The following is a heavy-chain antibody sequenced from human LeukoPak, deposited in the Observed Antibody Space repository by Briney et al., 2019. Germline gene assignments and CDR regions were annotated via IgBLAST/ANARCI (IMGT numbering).Heavy chain of an antibody. CDR2: IKQDGSEK. CDR1: GFTFTRYW. J-gene: IGHJ5*02. V-gene: IGHV3-7*01. Sequence: PGGSLRLSCTAPGFTFTRYWMTWVRQGPGKGLEWVANIKQDGSEKNYVDSVKGRFTISRDNAKNSLYLQMNGLRGEDTAVYYCARDHGDPWGQGTLVTVSS. CDR3: ARDHGDP. D-gene: IGHD4-17*01.